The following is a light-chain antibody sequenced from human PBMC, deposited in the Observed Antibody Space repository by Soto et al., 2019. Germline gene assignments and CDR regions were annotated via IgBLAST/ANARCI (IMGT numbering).Light chain of an antibody. Sequence: QSVLTQPPSVSGSPGQSVTIACTVTSSDVGGFNYVSWYQHHPGKAPKLMIYDVSKRPSGVPDRFSGSKSGNTASLTISGLQAEDEADYYCCSYAGGYTHYVFATGTKVTVL. CDR3: CSYAGGYTHYV. CDR2: DVS. J-gene: IGLJ1*01. CDR1: SSDVGGFNY. V-gene: IGLV2-11*01.